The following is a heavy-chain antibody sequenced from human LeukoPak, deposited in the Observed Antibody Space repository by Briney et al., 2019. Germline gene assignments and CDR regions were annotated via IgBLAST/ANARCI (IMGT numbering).Heavy chain of an antibody. J-gene: IGHJ4*02. CDR2: ISYDGTNK. V-gene: IGHV3-30*03. CDR3: ARDKTGATILDY. D-gene: IGHD5-12*01. Sequence: GGSLRLSCAASGFTFSSYGMHWVRQAPGKGLEWVAVISYDGTNKYHANSVKGRFTISRDDSKNTLYLQMNSLRGEDTAIYYCARDKTGATILDYWGQGTLVSVSS. CDR1: GFTFSSYG.